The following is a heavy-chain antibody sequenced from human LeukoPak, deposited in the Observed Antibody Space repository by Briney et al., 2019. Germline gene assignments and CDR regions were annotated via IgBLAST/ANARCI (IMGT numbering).Heavy chain of an antibody. CDR1: GFTFSSYA. J-gene: IGHJ3*02. D-gene: IGHD3-16*02. V-gene: IGHV3-23*01. CDR3: AKDVESYYDYVWGSYRSGAAFDI. CDR2: ISGSGGST. Sequence: GGSLSLSYAASGFTFSSYAMSWVGQAPGKGLEWVSAISGSGGSTYYADSVKGRFTISRDNSKDTLSLQMNSLRDEDTAVYYCAKDVESYYDYVWGSYRSGAAFDIWGQGTMVTVSS.